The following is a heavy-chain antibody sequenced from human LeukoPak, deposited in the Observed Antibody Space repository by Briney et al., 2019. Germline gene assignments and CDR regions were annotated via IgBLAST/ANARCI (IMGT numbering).Heavy chain of an antibody. CDR1: GGSISSYY. V-gene: IGHV4-4*07. J-gene: IGHJ4*02. D-gene: IGHD6-19*01. CDR3: ARAERAVADHYFDY. Sequence: SETLSLTCTVSGGSISSYYWSWIRQPAGKGLEWIGRIYTSGSTNYNPSLKSRVTMSVDTSKNQFSLKLSSVTVADTAVYYCARAERAVADHYFDYWGQGTLVTVSS. CDR2: IYTSGST.